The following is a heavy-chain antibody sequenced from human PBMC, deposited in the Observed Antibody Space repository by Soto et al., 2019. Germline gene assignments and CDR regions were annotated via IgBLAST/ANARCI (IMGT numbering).Heavy chain of an antibody. V-gene: IGHV1-69*02. CDR1: GDTFNFYS. D-gene: IGHD3-10*01. CDR2: VNPIVSMS. CDR3: ASSYGSGYRAFDY. J-gene: IGHJ4*02. Sequence: QVQLVQSGAEVKRPGSSVKVSCKASGDTFNFYSINWVRQAPGLGLEWMGRVNPIVSMSNYAQKVQGRVTMTADKSTSTAYMELSSQSSEDTAIYYCASSYGSGYRAFDYWGQGALVTVSS.